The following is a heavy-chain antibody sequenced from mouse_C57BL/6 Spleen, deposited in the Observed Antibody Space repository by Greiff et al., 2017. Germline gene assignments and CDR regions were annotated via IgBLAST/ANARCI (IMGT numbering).Heavy chain of an antibody. D-gene: IGHD1-1*01. CDR1: GFTFSSYT. J-gene: IGHJ3*01. CDR3: ARNYGSGTGFAY. V-gene: IGHV5-9*01. CDR2: ISGGGGNT. Sequence: EVHLVESGGGLVKPGGSLKLSCAASGFTFSSYTMSWVRQTPEKRLEWVATISGGGGNTYYPDSVKGRFTISRDNAKNTLYLQMSSLRSEDTALYYCARNYGSGTGFAYWGQGTLVTVSA.